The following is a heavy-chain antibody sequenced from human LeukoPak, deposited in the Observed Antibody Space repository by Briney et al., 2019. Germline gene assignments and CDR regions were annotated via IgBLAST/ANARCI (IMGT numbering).Heavy chain of an antibody. CDR1: GFTVSSNY. V-gene: IGHV3-66*01. Sequence: PGGSLRLSCAASGFTVSSNYMSWVRRAPGKGLEWVSVIYSGGSTYYADSVKGRFTISRDNSKNTLYLQMNSLRAEDTAVYYCASPRWYSLTGDYWGQGTLVTVSS. J-gene: IGHJ4*02. CDR3: ASPRWYSLTGDY. CDR2: IYSGGST. D-gene: IGHD4-23*01.